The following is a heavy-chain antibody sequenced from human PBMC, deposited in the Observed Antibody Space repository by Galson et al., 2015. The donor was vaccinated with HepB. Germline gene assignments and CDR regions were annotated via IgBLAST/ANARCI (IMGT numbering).Heavy chain of an antibody. CDR2: IHYSGRGST. J-gene: IGHJ4*02. V-gene: IGHV4-31*03. D-gene: IGHD3-22*01. CDR1: GGSISSGEYY. CDR3: ATITMGLVVINP. Sequence: TLSLTCTVSGGSISSGEYYWSWIRQHPGKGLEWIGYIHYSGRGSTYYNPSLKSRATISADTSKNQFSLRLSSVTAADTAVYYCATITMGLVVINPWGQGTLVTVSS.